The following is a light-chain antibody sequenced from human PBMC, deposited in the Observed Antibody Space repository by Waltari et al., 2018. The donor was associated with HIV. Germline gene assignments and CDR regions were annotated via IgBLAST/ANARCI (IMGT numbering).Light chain of an antibody. CDR2: AAY. Sequence: DIQLTQSPSSLSASVGDRVTITCLAGQPIGMYLNLVPPTPGKAPKHLIYAAYSLQAGVSSRCSGGGSGTDFTRTITSLQPEDFATYFCQQTYMSPPTFGPGTKVDVK. CDR3: QQTYMSPPT. V-gene: IGKV1-39*01. CDR1: QPIGMY. J-gene: IGKJ3*01.